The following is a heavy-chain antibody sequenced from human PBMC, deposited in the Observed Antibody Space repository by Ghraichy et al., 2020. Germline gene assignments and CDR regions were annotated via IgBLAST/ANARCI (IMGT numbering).Heavy chain of an antibody. V-gene: IGHV1-18*04. Sequence: ASVKVSCKASGYTFTSYGISWVRQAPGQGLEWMGWISAYNGNTNYAQKLQGRVTMTTDTSTSTAYMELRSLRSDDTAVYYCARAWGYDSSGYYYGRFDYWGQGTLVTVSS. D-gene: IGHD3-22*01. CDR1: GYTFTSYG. J-gene: IGHJ4*02. CDR3: ARAWGYDSSGYYYGRFDY. CDR2: ISAYNGNT.